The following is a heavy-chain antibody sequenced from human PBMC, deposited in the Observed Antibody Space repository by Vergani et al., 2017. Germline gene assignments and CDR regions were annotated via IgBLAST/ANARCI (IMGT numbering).Heavy chain of an antibody. CDR3: ARDRSANYYGSGSPDYYYGMDV. J-gene: IGHJ6*02. D-gene: IGHD3-10*01. CDR1: GESIRSGSHY. V-gene: IGHV3-11*04. Sequence: QVKLQESGPGLLKPSQTLSLTCTVSGESIRSGSHYMSWIRQAPGKGLEWVSYISSSGSTIYYADSVKGRFTISRDNAKNSLYLQMNSLRAEDTAVYYCARDRSANYYGSGSPDYYYGMDVWGQGTTVTVSS. CDR2: ISSSGSTI.